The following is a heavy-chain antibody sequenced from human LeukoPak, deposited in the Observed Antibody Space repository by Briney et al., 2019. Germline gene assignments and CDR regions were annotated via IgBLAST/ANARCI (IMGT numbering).Heavy chain of an antibody. CDR3: ARERRDGYNYFDY. V-gene: IGHV4-59*11. J-gene: IGHJ4*02. CDR1: GGSISSHY. Sequence: SETLSLTCTVSGGSISSHYWSWIRQPPGKGLEWIGYIYYSGSTNYNPSLKSRVTISVDTSKNQFSLKLSSATAADTAVYYCARERRDGYNYFDYWGQGTLVTVSS. CDR2: IYYSGST. D-gene: IGHD5-24*01.